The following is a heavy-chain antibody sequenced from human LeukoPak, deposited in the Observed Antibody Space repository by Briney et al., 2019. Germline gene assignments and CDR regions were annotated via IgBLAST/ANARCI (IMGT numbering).Heavy chain of an antibody. D-gene: IGHD3-10*01. CDR1: GFXFSSYA. Sequence: PGGSLRLSCAASGFXFSSYAMNWVRQAPGKGLEWASGISGSGGGTYHANPVKGRFTISRDNSNNTLYLQMNSLRAEDTAVYYCAKTLAGVSTGLDYWGQGTLVTVSS. CDR2: ISGSGGGT. CDR3: AKTLAGVSTGLDY. J-gene: IGHJ4*02. V-gene: IGHV3-23*01.